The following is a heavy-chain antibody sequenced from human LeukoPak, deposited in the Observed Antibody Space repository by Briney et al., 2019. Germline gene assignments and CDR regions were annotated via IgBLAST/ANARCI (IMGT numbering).Heavy chain of an antibody. J-gene: IGHJ3*02. D-gene: IGHD3-22*01. CDR3: ATSRGMIVVAADAFDI. CDR2: INHSGST. V-gene: IGHV4-34*01. CDR1: GGSFSGYY. Sequence: SETLSLTCAVYGGSFSGYYWSWIRQPPGKGLEWIGEINHSGSTNYNPSLKSRVTISVDTSKNQFSLKLSSVTAADTAVYYCATSRGMIVVAADAFDIWGQGTMVTVSS.